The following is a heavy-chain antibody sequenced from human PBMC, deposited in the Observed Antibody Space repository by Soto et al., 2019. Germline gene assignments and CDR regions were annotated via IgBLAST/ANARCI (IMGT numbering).Heavy chain of an antibody. J-gene: IGHJ4*02. D-gene: IGHD3-16*02. V-gene: IGHV4-59*01. CDR3: ARGVWGSYRYEIDFDY. Sequence: SETLSLTCTVSGGPISSYYWSWIRQPPGKGLEWIGYIYYSGSTNYNPSLKSRVTISVDTSKNQFSLKLSSVTAADTAVYYCARGVWGSYRYEIDFDYWGQGTLVTVSS. CDR1: GGPISSYY. CDR2: IYYSGST.